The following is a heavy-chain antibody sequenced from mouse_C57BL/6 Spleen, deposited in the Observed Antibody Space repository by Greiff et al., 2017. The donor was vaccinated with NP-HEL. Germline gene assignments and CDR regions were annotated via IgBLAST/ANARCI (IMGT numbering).Heavy chain of an antibody. Sequence: EVMLVESGGDLVKPGGSLKLSCAASGFTFSSYGMSWVRQTPDKRLEWVATISSGGSYTYYPDSVKGRFTISRDNAKNTLYLQMSSLKSEDTAMYYCARQGDYDDGFDYWGQGTTLTVSS. D-gene: IGHD2-4*01. CDR1: GFTFSSYG. J-gene: IGHJ2*01. V-gene: IGHV5-6*01. CDR2: ISSGGSYT. CDR3: ARQGDYDDGFDY.